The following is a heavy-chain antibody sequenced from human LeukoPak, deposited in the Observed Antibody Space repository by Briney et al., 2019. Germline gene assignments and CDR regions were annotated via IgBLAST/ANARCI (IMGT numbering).Heavy chain of an antibody. CDR2: VYHSGST. V-gene: IGHV4-38-2*01. CDR3: ACQVSSGHIVN. J-gene: IGHJ4*02. Sequence: KPSETLSLTCAVSDYAISSWDYLGWIRQPPGKGLEWIGSVYHSGSTHYSPSLKSRVTISVDTSKNQFSLKLSSVTAADTAVYYRACQVSSGHIVNLGQGTLVTVSS. CDR1: DYAISSWDY. D-gene: IGHD3-22*01.